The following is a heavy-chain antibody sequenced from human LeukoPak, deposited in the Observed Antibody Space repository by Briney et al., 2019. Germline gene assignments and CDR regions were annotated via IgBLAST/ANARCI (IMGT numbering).Heavy chain of an antibody. CDR3: TRDIGSGNYYFFDY. CDR1: GFTFDDYA. Sequence: GGSLRLSCAASGFTFDDYAMHWVRQAPGKGLEWVSLISWDGGNTYYADSVKGRFTISRDNSKSSLYLQMNSLRAEDTALYYCTRDIGSGNYYFFDYWGQGTLVTVSS. D-gene: IGHD1-26*01. CDR2: ISWDGGNT. J-gene: IGHJ4*02. V-gene: IGHV3-43D*03.